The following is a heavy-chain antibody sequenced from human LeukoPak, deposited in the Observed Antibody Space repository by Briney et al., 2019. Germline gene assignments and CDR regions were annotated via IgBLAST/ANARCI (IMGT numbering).Heavy chain of an antibody. CDR3: ARGTVTMVDY. CDR2: INSNGRAT. V-gene: IGHV3-64*04. D-gene: IGHD3-10*01. J-gene: IGHJ4*02. Sequence: GGSLRLSCSASGFTFSAYAMHWVRQAPGKGLEYVSAINSNGRATYYADSVKGRFTISRDNSKNTLFLQMNSLRAGDTAVYYCARGTVTMVDYWGQGTLVTVSS. CDR1: GFTFSAYA.